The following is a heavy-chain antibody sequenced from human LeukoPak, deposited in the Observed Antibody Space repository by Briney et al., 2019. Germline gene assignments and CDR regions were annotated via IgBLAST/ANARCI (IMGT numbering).Heavy chain of an antibody. CDR1: GFTFSIYW. J-gene: IGHJ4*02. V-gene: IGHV3-7*01. Sequence: PGGSLRLSCAASGFTFSIYWMSWVRQAPGRGLEWVANIKEDGSEKYYVDSVKGRFTISRDNAKNSLFLQMNSLRVEDTAVYYCARDYYYYDSGSYYSNIANWGQGTLVTVSS. CDR2: IKEDGSEK. D-gene: IGHD3-10*01. CDR3: ARDYYYYDSGSYYSNIAN.